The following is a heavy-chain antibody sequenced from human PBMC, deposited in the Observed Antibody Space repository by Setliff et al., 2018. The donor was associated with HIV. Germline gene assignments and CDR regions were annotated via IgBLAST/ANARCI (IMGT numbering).Heavy chain of an antibody. CDR2: IYKTGST. CDR3: ARVEAKIRGATYGMDV. J-gene: IGHJ6*02. V-gene: IGHV4-59*11. D-gene: IGHD3-10*01. CDR1: GGSISSHY. Sequence: SETLSLTCTVAGGSISSHYWSWIRQPPGKGLEWNGSIYKTGSTNYNPSLKSRVTISVDTSKNQFTLTLNSVTAADTAVYFCARVEAKIRGATYGMDVWGQGTTVTVSS.